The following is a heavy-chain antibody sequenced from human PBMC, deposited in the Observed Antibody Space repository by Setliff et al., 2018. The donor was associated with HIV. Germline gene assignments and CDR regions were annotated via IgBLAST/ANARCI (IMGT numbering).Heavy chain of an antibody. D-gene: IGHD3-10*01. CDR1: GFTVSSNY. J-gene: IGHJ2*01. CDR2: ISDSRNPI. CDR3: ARADHYYDSGSLYSDWYFDL. V-gene: IGHV3-11*01. Sequence: GGSLRLSCAASGFTVSSNYMSWVRQAPGKGLEWLSYISDSRNPIKYADSVKGRFTISRDNAKNSLYLQLNSLRVDDTAVYYCARADHYYDSGSLYSDWYFDLWGRGTLVTVSS.